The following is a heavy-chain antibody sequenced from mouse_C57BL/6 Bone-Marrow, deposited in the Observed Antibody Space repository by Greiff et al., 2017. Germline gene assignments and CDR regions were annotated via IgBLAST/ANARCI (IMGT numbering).Heavy chain of an antibody. CDR2: IYPGDGDT. Sequence: QVQLKESGPELVKPGASVKISCKASGYAFSSSWMNWVKQRPGKGLEWIGRIYPGDGDTNYNGKFKGKATLTADKSSSTAYMQLSSLTSEDSAVYFCARSRRLRQYFDVWGTGTTVTVSS. D-gene: IGHD1-2*01. V-gene: IGHV1-82*01. CDR3: ARSRRLRQYFDV. J-gene: IGHJ1*03. CDR1: GYAFSSSW.